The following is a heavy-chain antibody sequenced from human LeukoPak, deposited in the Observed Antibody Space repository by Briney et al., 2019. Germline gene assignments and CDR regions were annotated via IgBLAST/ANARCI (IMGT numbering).Heavy chain of an antibody. V-gene: IGHV3-74*01. J-gene: IGHJ5*02. D-gene: IGHD4-11*01. Sequence: GGSLRLSCAASGFNLRDYWMHWVRQAPGEGLVWVSRLGTDGTYTNYADSVTGRFTISRDNAKNTLYLQIDSLRVEDTSFPYCVRDPSNSGTWFALCGQGNLVTVSS. CDR1: GFNLRDYW. CDR2: LGTDGTYT. CDR3: VRDPSNSGTWFAL.